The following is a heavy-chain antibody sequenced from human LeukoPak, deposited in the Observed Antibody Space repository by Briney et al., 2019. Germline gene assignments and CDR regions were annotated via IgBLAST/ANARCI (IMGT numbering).Heavy chain of an antibody. V-gene: IGHV3-23*01. CDR3: AKGRSGIAAAGLNY. D-gene: IGHD6-13*01. CDR2: ISGSSDIT. J-gene: IGHJ4*02. Sequence: GGSLRLSCAASGFTFSSYAMSWVRQAPGKGLERVSVISGSSDITYYADSVKGRFTISRDNSKNTLYLQMNSLRAEDTAVYYCAKGRSGIAAAGLNYWGQGTLVTVSS. CDR1: GFTFSSYA.